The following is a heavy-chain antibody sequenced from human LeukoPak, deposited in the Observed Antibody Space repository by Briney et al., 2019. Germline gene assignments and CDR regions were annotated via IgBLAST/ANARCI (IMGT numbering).Heavy chain of an antibody. Sequence: SETLSLTCTVSGGTFSRHYWSWIRQPPGKGLEWIAYIDYSGSTNYNPSLKSRLTISVDASKNQFSLKLNSVTAADTAVYYCARFGTSSSRFFDQWGQGTLVTVSS. CDR2: IDYSGST. CDR1: GGTFSRHY. J-gene: IGHJ4*02. D-gene: IGHD6-6*01. CDR3: ARFGTSSSRFFDQ. V-gene: IGHV4-59*11.